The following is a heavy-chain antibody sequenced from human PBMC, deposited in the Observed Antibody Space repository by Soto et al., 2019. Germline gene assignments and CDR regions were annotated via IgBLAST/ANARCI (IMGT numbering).Heavy chain of an antibody. CDR3: ARLSGDHAAFFSYGMDA. CDR1: GFTFATYW. D-gene: IGHD2-21*01. V-gene: IGHV3-74*01. J-gene: IGHJ6*02. CDR2: INSDGTIS. Sequence: GGSLRLSCAASGFTFATYWMNWVRQAPGKGPEWLSGINSDGTISSYADSMTSRFTISRDNARNPLSLQMNSLRADDTAVYYCARLSGDHAAFFSYGMDAWGQGTTVTVSS.